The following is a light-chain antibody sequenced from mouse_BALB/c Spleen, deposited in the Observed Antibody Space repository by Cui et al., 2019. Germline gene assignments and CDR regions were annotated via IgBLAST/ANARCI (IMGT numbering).Light chain of an antibody. CDR1: QDVSTA. CDR2: WAS. Sequence: DIVMTQSHNFMSTSVGDRLSITCKASQDVSTAVAWYQQKPGQSPKLLIYWASTRHTGVPDRFTGSGSGTDYTLTISSVQAEDLALYYCQQHYSTPWTFGGGTKLEIK. CDR3: QQHYSTPWT. J-gene: IGKJ1*01. V-gene: IGKV6-25*01.